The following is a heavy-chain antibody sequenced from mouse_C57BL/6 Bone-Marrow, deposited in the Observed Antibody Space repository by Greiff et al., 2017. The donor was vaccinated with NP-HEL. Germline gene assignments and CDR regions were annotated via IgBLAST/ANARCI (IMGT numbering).Heavy chain of an antibody. CDR3: ASTDYNDY. V-gene: IGHV1-64*01. J-gene: IGHJ2*01. Sequence: QVHVMQSGAELVKPGASVKLSCKASGYTFTSYWMHWVKQRPGQGLEWIGMIHPNSGSSNYNEKFKSKATLTVDKPTITPYMQLSSLTSEDSAVYYWASTDYNDYWGQGTTLTVSS. CDR1: GYTFTSYW. D-gene: IGHD2-12*01. CDR2: IHPNSGSS.